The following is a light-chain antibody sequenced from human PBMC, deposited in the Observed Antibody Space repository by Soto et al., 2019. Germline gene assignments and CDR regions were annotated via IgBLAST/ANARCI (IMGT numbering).Light chain of an antibody. CDR1: SSDVGGYNY. J-gene: IGLJ2*01. CDR2: EVS. V-gene: IGLV2-14*01. CDR3: SSYTSNNTVI. Sequence: QSALTQPASVSGSPGQSIAISCTGTSSDVGGYNYVSWYQQHPAKAPKLMIYEVSNRPSGVSNRFSGSKSGNTASLTISGLQAEDESDYYCSSYTSNNTVIFGGGTKLTVL.